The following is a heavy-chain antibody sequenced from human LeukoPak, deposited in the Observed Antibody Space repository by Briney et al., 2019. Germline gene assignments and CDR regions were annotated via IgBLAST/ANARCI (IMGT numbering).Heavy chain of an antibody. CDR1: GFIFSSYV. CDR2: ISSNSDYI. J-gene: IGHJ4*02. CDR3: ARDLATMVRGVIGY. Sequence: GGSLRLSCEASGFIFSSYVMGWVRQAPGKGLEWVSLISSNSDYIYYADSLKGRFTISRDNAKNSLYLQMNSLRAEDTAVYYCARDLATMVRGVIGYWGQGTLVTVSS. D-gene: IGHD3-10*01. V-gene: IGHV3-21*01.